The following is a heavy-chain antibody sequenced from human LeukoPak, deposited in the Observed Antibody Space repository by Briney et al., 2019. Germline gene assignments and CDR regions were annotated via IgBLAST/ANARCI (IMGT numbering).Heavy chain of an antibody. CDR1: GFTFSSYA. CDR3: AKDHYDYVWGSYRIYYFDY. CDR2: ISGSGGST. J-gene: IGHJ4*02. V-gene: IGHV3-23*01. Sequence: GGSLRLSCAASGFTFSSYAMSWVRRAPGKGLEWVSAISGSGGSTYYADSVKGRFTISRDNSKNTLYLQMNSLRAEGTAVYYCAKDHYDYVWGSYRIYYFDYWGQGTLVTVSS. D-gene: IGHD3-16*02.